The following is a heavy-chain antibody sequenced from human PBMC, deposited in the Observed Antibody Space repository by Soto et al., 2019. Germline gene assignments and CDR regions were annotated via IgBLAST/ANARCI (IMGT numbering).Heavy chain of an antibody. CDR1: GGSISSGGYS. CDR3: ARGGVLRYFDR. Sequence: SETLSLTCAVSGGSISSGGYSWSWIRQPPGKGLEWIGYIYHSGSTYYNPSLKSRVTISVDKSKNQFSLKLSSVTAADTAVYYCARGGVLRYFDRWGQGTLVTVSS. V-gene: IGHV4-30-2*01. CDR2: IYHSGST. D-gene: IGHD3-9*01. J-gene: IGHJ4*02.